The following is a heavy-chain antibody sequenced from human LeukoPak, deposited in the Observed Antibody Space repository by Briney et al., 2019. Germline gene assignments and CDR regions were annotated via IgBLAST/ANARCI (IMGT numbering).Heavy chain of an antibody. Sequence: ASVKVSCKASGYTFTGYYMHWVRQAPGQGLEWMGWINPNSGGTNYAQNFQGRVTMNRDTSISTAYMELSRLRSDDTAVYYCARDSGRLTSITMIVVVIGWYFDLWGRGTLVTVPS. CDR2: INPNSGGT. V-gene: IGHV1-2*02. CDR3: ARDSGRLTSITMIVVVIGWYFDL. D-gene: IGHD3-22*01. CDR1: GYTFTGYY. J-gene: IGHJ2*01.